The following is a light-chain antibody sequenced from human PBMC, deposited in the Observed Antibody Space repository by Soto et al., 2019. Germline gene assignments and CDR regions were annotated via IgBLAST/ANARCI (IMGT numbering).Light chain of an antibody. CDR2: GAS. V-gene: IGKV3-15*01. J-gene: IGKJ5*01. CDR3: QQYNNWPPIT. Sequence: EIVMTQSPATLSVSPGERATLSCRASQSVSSNLAWYQQKPGQAPRLLIYGASTSATGIPARFIGSGSGTEFTLTFSSLQSEDFAVYYCQQYNNWPPITFGQGTRLEIK. CDR1: QSVSSN.